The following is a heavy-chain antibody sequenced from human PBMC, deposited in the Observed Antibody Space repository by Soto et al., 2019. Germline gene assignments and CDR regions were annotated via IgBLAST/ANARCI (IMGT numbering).Heavy chain of an antibody. CDR3: ARGGVTTNNWFDP. V-gene: IGHV4-34*01. Sequence: PSETLSLTCAVYGGSFSGYYWSWIRQPPGKGLEWIGEINHSGSTNYNPSLKSRATISVDTSKNQFSLKLSSVTAADTAVYYCARGGVTTNNWFDPWGQGTLVTVSS. CDR2: INHSGST. CDR1: GGSFSGYY. J-gene: IGHJ5*02. D-gene: IGHD4-4*01.